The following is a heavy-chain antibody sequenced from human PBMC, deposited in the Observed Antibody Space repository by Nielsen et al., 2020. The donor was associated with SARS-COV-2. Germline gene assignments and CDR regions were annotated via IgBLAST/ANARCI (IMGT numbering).Heavy chain of an antibody. D-gene: IGHD6-6*01. CDR3: ARDVGQLDYYYMDV. V-gene: IGHV1-18*04. Sequence: ASVKVSCKTSGYNFISFGISWVRQAPGQGLEWMGWISGNNGDTKYAQRFHGRVTMTVDTSTTTAYMELRTLRPDDTAVYYCARDVGQLDYYYMDVWGKGTTVTVSS. CDR2: ISGNNGDT. CDR1: GYNFISFG. J-gene: IGHJ6*03.